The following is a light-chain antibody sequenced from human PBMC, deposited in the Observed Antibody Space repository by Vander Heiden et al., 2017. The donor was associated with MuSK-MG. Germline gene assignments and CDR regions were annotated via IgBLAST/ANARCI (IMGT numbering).Light chain of an antibody. V-gene: IGKV1-5*03. CDR1: QSISSW. Sequence: DIQLTQSPSTLYASVGDRVAITCRASQSISSWLAWYPQKPGKPPKLLIYKASSLQRGVPSRFSGRGSGTEFTLTISSLQPHDFATYYCQQDNSYLRTFGQGTKMEIK. CDR2: KAS. CDR3: QQDNSYLRT. J-gene: IGKJ2*02.